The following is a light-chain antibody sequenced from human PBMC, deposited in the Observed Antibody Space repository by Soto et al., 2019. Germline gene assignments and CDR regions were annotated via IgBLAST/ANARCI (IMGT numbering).Light chain of an antibody. CDR3: QSYDNSLSAWV. V-gene: IGLV1-40*01. Sequence: QYVLTQPPSVSGAPGQRVTISCTGSSSNIGAGYDVHWYQQLPGTAPKLLIYGNNNRPSGVPDRFSGSKSGTSASLAITGLQAEDEAGYYCQSYDNSLSAWVFGGGPKLTVL. CDR2: GNN. CDR1: SSNIGAGYD. J-gene: IGLJ3*02.